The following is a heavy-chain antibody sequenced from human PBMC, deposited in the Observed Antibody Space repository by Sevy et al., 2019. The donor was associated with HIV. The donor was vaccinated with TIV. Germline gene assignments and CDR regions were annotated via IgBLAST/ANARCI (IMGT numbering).Heavy chain of an antibody. V-gene: IGHV1-18*01. CDR2: ISAHIGDT. J-gene: IGHJ4*02. CDR1: GYTFTSYR. D-gene: IGHD2-15*01. Sequence: ASVKVSCKASGYTFTSYRVSWVRQAPGQGLEWMGWISAHIGDTHYAQKFQGRVTMTTDTLTSTAYMDLRSLRSDDTAVYYCARAYCSGGSCYSLAYWGQGTLVTVSS. CDR3: ARAYCSGGSCYSLAY.